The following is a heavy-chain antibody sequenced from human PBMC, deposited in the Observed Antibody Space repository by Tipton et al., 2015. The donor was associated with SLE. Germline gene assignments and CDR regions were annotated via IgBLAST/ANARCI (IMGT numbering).Heavy chain of an antibody. Sequence: TLSLTCAVYGGSFSGYYWSWIRQPPGKGLEWIGEINHSGSTNYNPSLKSRVTISVDTSKNQFSLKVSSVTAADTAVYYCARREAFDIWGQGTMVTVSS. CDR1: GGSFSGYY. V-gene: IGHV4-34*01. J-gene: IGHJ3*02. CDR3: ARREAFDI. D-gene: IGHD1-26*01. CDR2: INHSGST.